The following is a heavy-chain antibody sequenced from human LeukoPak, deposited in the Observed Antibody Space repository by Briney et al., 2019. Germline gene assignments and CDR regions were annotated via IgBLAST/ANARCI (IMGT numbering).Heavy chain of an antibody. Sequence: GGSLRLSCAASGFTFSSYSMNWVRQAPGKGLEWASSISSSSSYIYYADSVKGRFTISRDNAKNSLYLQMNRLRAEDTAVYYCARDAVTMVRGVIGYWGQGTLVTVSS. CDR2: ISSSSSYI. CDR1: GFTFSSYS. D-gene: IGHD3-10*01. J-gene: IGHJ4*02. V-gene: IGHV3-21*01. CDR3: ARDAVTMVRGVIGY.